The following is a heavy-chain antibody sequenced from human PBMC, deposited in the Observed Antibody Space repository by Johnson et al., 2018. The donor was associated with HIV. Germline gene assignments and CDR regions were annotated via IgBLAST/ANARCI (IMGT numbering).Heavy chain of an antibody. CDR2: ISYDASNK. CDR1: GFTFSSYA. V-gene: IGHV3-30*04. Sequence: QVQLVESGGGVVQPGRSLRLSCAASGFTFSSYAMHWVRQAPGKGLEWVAVISYDASNKYYADYVKGRFTISRDNSKNTLYLQMNRLRPEDTAVYYCARERTWDYDMAFDIWGQGTMVTVSS. CDR3: ARERTWDYDMAFDI. D-gene: IGHD3-22*01. J-gene: IGHJ3*02.